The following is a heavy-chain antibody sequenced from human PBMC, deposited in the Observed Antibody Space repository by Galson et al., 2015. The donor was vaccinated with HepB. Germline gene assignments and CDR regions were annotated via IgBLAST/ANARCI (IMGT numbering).Heavy chain of an antibody. D-gene: IGHD6-13*01. CDR2: IRYDGSNK. V-gene: IGHV3-30*02. CDR3: AKDPKQQLVFDY. CDR1: GFTFSSYG. Sequence: SLRLSCAASGFTFSSYGMHWVRQAPGKGLEWVAFIRYDGSNKYYADSVKGRFTISRDNSKNTLYLQMNSLRAEDTAVYYCAKDPKQQLVFDYRGQGTLVTVSS. J-gene: IGHJ4*02.